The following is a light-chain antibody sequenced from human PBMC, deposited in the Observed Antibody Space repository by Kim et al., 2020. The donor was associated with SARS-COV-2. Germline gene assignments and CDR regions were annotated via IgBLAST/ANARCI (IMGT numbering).Light chain of an antibody. V-gene: IGLV1-44*01. J-gene: IGLJ3*02. CDR2: SNN. Sequence: ELTQPPSTSGTPGQTVTISCSGSTSNIGSNIVNWYHQVPGTAPKLVVYSNNQRPSGVPDRISGSKSDTSVSLAISGLQSDDEGDHYCAAWDDRLNGWVFGGGTQLTVL. CDR3: AAWDDRLNGWV. CDR1: TSNIGSNI.